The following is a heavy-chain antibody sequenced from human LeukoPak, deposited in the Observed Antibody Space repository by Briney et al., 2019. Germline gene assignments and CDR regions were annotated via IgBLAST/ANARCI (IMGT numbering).Heavy chain of an antibody. CDR3: ARGAPYCSSTSCYGDY. V-gene: IGHV3-21*01. J-gene: IGHJ4*02. CDR1: GFSFSSYT. CDR2: ISSSSGYL. Sequence: GGSLRLSCAASGFSFSSYTMNWVRQAPGKRLEWVSSISSSSGYLYYADSLKGRFTISRDNAKNSLYLQMNSLRAEDTAVYYCARGAPYCSSTSCYGDYWGQGTLVTVSS. D-gene: IGHD2-2*01.